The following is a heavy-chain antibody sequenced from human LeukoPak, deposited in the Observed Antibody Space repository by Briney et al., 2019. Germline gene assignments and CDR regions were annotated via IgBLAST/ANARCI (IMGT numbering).Heavy chain of an antibody. Sequence: SETLSLTRAVYGGSFSGYYWSWIRQPPGKGLEWIGEINHSGSTNYNPSLKSRVTISVDTSKNQFSLKLSSVTAADTAVYYCARGVFRGMDVWGQGTTVTVSS. J-gene: IGHJ6*02. V-gene: IGHV4-34*01. CDR3: ARGVFRGMDV. CDR1: GGSFSGYY. CDR2: INHSGST.